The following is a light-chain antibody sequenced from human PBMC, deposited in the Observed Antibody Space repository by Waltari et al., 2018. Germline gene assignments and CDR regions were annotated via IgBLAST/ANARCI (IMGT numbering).Light chain of an antibody. CDR3: CSYAGSITFWV. CDR2: DVT. Sequence: QSALTQPRSVSASPGQSVTISCTGTSSDVGGYNYVSWYQHHPGKAPKLIIYDVTKRPSGVPDRFSASKSDNTASLTISGLQAEDEAYYYCCSYAGSITFWVFGGGTKLTVL. V-gene: IGLV2-11*01. CDR1: SSDVGGYNY. J-gene: IGLJ3*02.